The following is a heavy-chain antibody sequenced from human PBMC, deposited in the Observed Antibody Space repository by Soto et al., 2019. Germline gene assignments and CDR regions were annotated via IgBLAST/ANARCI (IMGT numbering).Heavy chain of an antibody. CDR1: GGTFSSYA. CDR3: ARDPPSVVPAVMFLSV. CDR2: IIPIFGTA. V-gene: IGHV1-69*13. J-gene: IGHJ6*02. Sequence: ASVKVSCKASGGTFSSYAISWVRQSPGQGLEWMGGIIPIFGTANYAQKFQGRVTITADESTSTAYMELSSLRSEDTAVYYCARDPPSVVPAVMFLSVWGQGTTVPVSS. D-gene: IGHD2-2*01.